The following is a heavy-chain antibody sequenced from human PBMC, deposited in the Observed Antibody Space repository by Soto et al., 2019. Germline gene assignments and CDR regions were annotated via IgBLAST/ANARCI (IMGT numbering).Heavy chain of an antibody. CDR1: GYTFTSYY. CDR2: INPSGGST. J-gene: IGHJ4*02. CDR3: ARDSHYDFWGGYYTGTFDY. Sequence: ASVKVSCKASGYTFTSYYMHWVRQAPGQGLEWMGIINPSGGSTSYAQKFQGRVTMTRDTSTSTVYMELSSLRSADTAVYYCARDSHYDFWGGYYTGTFDYWGQGTLVTV. D-gene: IGHD3-3*01. V-gene: IGHV1-46*01.